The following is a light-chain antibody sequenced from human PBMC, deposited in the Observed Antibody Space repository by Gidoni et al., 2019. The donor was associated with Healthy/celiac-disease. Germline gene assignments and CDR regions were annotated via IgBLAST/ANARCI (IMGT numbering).Light chain of an antibody. J-gene: IGKJ3*01. V-gene: IGKV1-33*01. CDR3: QQYDNPPFT. CDR1: QDISNY. CDR2: DAS. Sequence: DIHMTQSPSSLSASVGDRVTITCQASQDISNYLNWYQQKPGKAPKLLIYDASNLETGVPSRFSGSGSGTDFTFTISSLQAEDIATYYCQQYDNPPFTFGPGTKVDIK.